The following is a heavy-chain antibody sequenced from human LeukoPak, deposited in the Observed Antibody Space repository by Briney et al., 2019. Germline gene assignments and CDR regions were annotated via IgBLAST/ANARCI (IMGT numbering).Heavy chain of an antibody. CDR1: GGSISSGSYY. CDR3: ARARYNWNGNWFDP. D-gene: IGHD1-1*01. J-gene: IGHJ5*02. V-gene: IGHV4-61*02. CDR2: IYTSGST. Sequence: SETLSLTCTVSGGSISSGSYYWSWIRQPAGKGLEWIGRIYTSGSTNYNPSLKSRVTISVDTSKNQFSLKLSSVTAADTAVYYCARARYNWNGNWFDPWGQGTLVTASS.